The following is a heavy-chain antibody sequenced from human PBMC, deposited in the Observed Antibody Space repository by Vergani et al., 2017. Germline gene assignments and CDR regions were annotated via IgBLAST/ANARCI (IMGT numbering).Heavy chain of an antibody. Sequence: EVQLLESGGGLVQPGGSLRLSCAASGFTFSSYAMSWVRQAPGKGLEWVSAISGSGGSTYYADSVKGRFTISRDNSKNTLYLQMNSLRAEDTAVYYCARDRLLWFGEGNWFDPWGQGTLVTVSS. CDR3: ARDRLLWFGEGNWFDP. D-gene: IGHD3-10*01. CDR2: ISGSGGST. J-gene: IGHJ5*02. V-gene: IGHV3-23*01. CDR1: GFTFSSYA.